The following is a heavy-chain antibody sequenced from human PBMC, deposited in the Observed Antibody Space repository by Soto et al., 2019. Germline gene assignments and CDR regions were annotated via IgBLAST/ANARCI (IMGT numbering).Heavy chain of an antibody. CDR3: ASFKNDYSNYLGY. J-gene: IGHJ4*02. D-gene: IGHD4-4*01. CDR1: GGSFSGYY. Sequence: SETLSLTCAVYGGSFSGYYWSWIRQPPGKGLEWIGEINHSGSTNYNPSLKSRVTISVDTSKNQFSLKLSSVTAADTAVYYCASFKNDYSNYLGYWGQGTLVTVSS. V-gene: IGHV4-34*01. CDR2: INHSGST.